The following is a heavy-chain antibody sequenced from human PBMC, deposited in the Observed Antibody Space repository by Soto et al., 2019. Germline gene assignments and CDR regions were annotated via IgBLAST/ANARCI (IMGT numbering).Heavy chain of an antibody. Sequence: QVQLVQSGAEVKKPGSSVKVSCKGSGGTFSSYAISCVRQAPGQGLEWMGGIIPIFGTANYAQKFQGRVTITADESTSTAYMELSSLRSEDTAVYYCAREIGQTAYSSSPAWVVWGQGTTVTVSS. CDR3: AREIGQTAYSSSPAWVV. V-gene: IGHV1-69*01. J-gene: IGHJ6*02. CDR2: IIPIFGTA. D-gene: IGHD6-13*01. CDR1: GGTFSSYA.